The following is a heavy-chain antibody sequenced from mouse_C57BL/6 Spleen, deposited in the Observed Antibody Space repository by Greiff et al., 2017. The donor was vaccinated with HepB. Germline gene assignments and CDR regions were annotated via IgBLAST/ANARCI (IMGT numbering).Heavy chain of an antibody. CDR1: GYAFSSSW. J-gene: IGHJ1*03. CDR3: ARSGLGDWYFDV. Sequence: VQLQQSGPELVKPGASVKISCKASGYAFSSSWMNWVKQRPGKGLEWIGRIYPGDGDTNYNGKFKGKATLTADKSSSTAYMQLSSLTSEDSAVYFCARSGLGDWYFDVWGTGTTVTVSS. CDR2: IYPGDGDT. D-gene: IGHD4-1*01. V-gene: IGHV1-82*01.